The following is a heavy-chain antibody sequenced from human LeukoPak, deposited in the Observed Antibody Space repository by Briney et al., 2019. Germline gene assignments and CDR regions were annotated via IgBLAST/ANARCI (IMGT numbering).Heavy chain of an antibody. V-gene: IGHV4-59*01. CDR3: ARFGTSSSRFFDQ. CDR1: GGSISAYY. Sequence: PSETLSLTCTVSGGSISAYYWSWIRQPPGKGLEWIGYIHYSGTTNYYPSLKSRVTIALDASKNQFSLKLNSVTAADTAVYYCARFGTSSSRFFDQWGQGTLVTVSS. J-gene: IGHJ4*02. D-gene: IGHD6-6*01. CDR2: IHYSGTT.